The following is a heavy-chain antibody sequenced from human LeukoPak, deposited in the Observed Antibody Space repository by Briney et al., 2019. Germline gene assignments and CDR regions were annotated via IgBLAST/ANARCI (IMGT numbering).Heavy chain of an antibody. J-gene: IGHJ4*02. CDR2: IYYSGST. Sequence: SETLSLTCTVSGGSISSYYWSWIRQPPGKGLEWTGYIYYSGSTNYNPSLKSRVTISVDTSKNQFSLKLSSVTAADTAVYYCASSTVVAANYGGFDYWGQGTLVTVSS. V-gene: IGHV4-59*01. CDR1: GGSISSYY. D-gene: IGHD2-15*01. CDR3: ASSTVVAANYGGFDY.